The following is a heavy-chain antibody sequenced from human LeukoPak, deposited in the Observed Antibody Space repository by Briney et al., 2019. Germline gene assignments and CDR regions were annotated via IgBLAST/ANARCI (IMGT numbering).Heavy chain of an antibody. CDR2: ISSSGDIT. CDR3: AKDRPNYYESNGHYYRLNGDY. J-gene: IGHJ4*02. Sequence: PGGSLRLSCAASGFTFNNYAMSWVRQAPGEGLEWVSAISSSGDITFYADSVKGRFTISRGNSRYTLYLQMNSLRAEDAAVYYCAKDRPNYYESNGHYYRLNGDYWGQGTLVTVSS. D-gene: IGHD3-22*01. CDR1: GFTFNNYA. V-gene: IGHV3-23*01.